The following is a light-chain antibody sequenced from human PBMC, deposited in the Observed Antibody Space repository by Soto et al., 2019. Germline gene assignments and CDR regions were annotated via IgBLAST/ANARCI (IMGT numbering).Light chain of an antibody. CDR2: KAS. CDR1: QSISSW. Sequence: DLQMTQSPSTLSASVGYRVTITCRASQSISSWLAWYQQKTGKAPKLLIYKASSLESGVPSRFSGSGSGTEFPLTISSLQPDDFATYYCQQYNPYPTFGQGTKVEIK. V-gene: IGKV1-5*03. CDR3: QQYNPYPT. J-gene: IGKJ1*01.